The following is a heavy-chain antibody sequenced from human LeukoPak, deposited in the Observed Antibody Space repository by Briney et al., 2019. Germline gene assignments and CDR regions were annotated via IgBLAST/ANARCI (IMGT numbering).Heavy chain of an antibody. D-gene: IGHD3-22*01. CDR2: ISSTTTFI. CDR3: ARDKYDSSGLPSY. CDR1: GFTFSNFW. Sequence: GGSLRLSCAASGFTFSNFWMHWVRQAPGKGLQWVSYISSTTTFIYYADSVKGRFTISRDSVKNSLYLQMNSLRAEDTAVYYCARDKYDSSGLPSYWGQGTLVTVSS. J-gene: IGHJ4*02. V-gene: IGHV3-48*01.